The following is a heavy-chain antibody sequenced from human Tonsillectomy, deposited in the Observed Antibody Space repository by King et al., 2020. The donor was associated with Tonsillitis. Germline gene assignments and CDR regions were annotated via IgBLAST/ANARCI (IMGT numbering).Heavy chain of an antibody. CDR3: ARLPPYGSGSYYNPFDY. CDR1: GYSFTNYW. J-gene: IGHJ4*02. CDR2: IYPDDSDT. Sequence: LVQSGAEVKKPGESLKISCKGSGYSFTNYWIGWVRQMPGKGLEWMGIIYPDDSDTKYSPSFQGQVTISADKSISTAYLQWSSLKASDSAMYYCARLPPYGSGSYYNPFDYWGQGTLVTVSS. D-gene: IGHD3-10*01. V-gene: IGHV5-51*01.